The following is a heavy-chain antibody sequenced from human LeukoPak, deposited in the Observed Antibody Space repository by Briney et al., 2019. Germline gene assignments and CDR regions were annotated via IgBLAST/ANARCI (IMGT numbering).Heavy chain of an antibody. J-gene: IGHJ4*02. D-gene: IGHD1-1*01. CDR3: ACTKGPYYFDY. CDR1: GGTFSSYA. CDR2: IIPILGIA. V-gene: IGHV1-69*04. Sequence: ASVKVSCKASGGTFSSYAISWVRQAPGQGLEWMGRIIPILGIANYAQKFQGRVTITADKSTSTAYMELSSLRSEDTAVYYCACTKGPYYFDYWGQGTLVTVSS.